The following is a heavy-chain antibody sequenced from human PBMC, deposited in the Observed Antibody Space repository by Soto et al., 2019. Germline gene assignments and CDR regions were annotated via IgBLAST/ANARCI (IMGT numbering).Heavy chain of an antibody. Sequence: GGSLRLSCAVSGFTFSTYTLRWVRQAPGKGLEWVAVVYLGGSNKYYADSLEGRFTIFRDTSKNTLYLQMTSLRAEDTAVYYCYRDYSTAGSGDYWGQGTMVTVSS. V-gene: IGHV3-30-3*01. CDR3: YRDYSTAGSGDY. J-gene: IGHJ4*02. D-gene: IGHD2-21*01. CDR2: VYLGGSNK. CDR1: GFTFSTYT.